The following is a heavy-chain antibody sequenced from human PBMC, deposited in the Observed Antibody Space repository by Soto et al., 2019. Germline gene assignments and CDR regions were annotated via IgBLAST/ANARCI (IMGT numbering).Heavy chain of an antibody. CDR3: ATGTGYDFWSGYYYYMDV. CDR1: GYTLTELS. D-gene: IGHD3-3*01. Sequence: ASVKVSCKVSGYTLTELSMHWVRQAPGKGLEWMGGFDPEDGGTIYAQKFQGRVTMTEDTSTDTAYMELSSLRSEDTAVYYCATGTGYDFWSGYYYYMDVWGKRTTVTVSS. J-gene: IGHJ6*03. V-gene: IGHV1-24*01. CDR2: FDPEDGGT.